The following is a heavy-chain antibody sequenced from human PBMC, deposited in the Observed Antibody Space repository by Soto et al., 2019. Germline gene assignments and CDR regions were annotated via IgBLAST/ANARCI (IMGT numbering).Heavy chain of an antibody. J-gene: IGHJ3*01. D-gene: IGHD6-13*01. Sequence: KASETLSLTCAVSGGSIASIYHWAWIRQTPGRGLEWVASIYHTGSTYYHPSLKSRVTISTETSRSQLSLQLTSATPADTAVYYCARVLPGIAAAYDAFDVWGQGTMVTVSS. V-gene: IGHV4-38-2*01. CDR2: IYHTGST. CDR3: ARVLPGIAAAYDAFDV. CDR1: GGSIASIYH.